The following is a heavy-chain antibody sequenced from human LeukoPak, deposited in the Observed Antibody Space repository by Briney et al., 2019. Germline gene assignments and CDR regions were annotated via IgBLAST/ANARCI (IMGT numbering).Heavy chain of an antibody. Sequence: GASVKVSCKVSGYTLTELSMHWVRQAPGKGLEWMGGFDPEDGETIYAQKFQGRVTMTEDTSTDTAYMELSSLRSEDTAVYYCATKEGYNWNTAWFDPWGQGSLVTVSS. CDR1: GYTLTELS. CDR3: ATKEGYNWNTAWFDP. J-gene: IGHJ5*02. D-gene: IGHD1/OR15-1a*01. V-gene: IGHV1-24*01. CDR2: FDPEDGET.